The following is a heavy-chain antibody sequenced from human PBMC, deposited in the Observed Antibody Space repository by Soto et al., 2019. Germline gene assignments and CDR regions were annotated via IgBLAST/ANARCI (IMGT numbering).Heavy chain of an antibody. D-gene: IGHD2-2*01. CDR3: ARRGVRLGHCSSTSCYPRYYYGMDV. J-gene: IGHJ6*02. CDR1: GYSFTSYW. Sequence: GESLKISCKGSGYSFTSYWIGWVRQMPGKGLEWMGIIYPGDSDTRYSPSFQGQVTISADKSISTAYLQWSSLKASDTAMYYCARRGVRLGHCSSTSCYPRYYYGMDVWGQGTTVTVSS. V-gene: IGHV5-51*01. CDR2: IYPGDSDT.